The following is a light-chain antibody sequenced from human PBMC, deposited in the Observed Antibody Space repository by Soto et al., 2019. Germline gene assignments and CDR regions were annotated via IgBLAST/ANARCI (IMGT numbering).Light chain of an antibody. CDR3: QQSYRFPRT. V-gene: IGKV1-39*01. Sequence: DVQMTQSPSSLSASVGDSLTLTCRASQTVTSYLNWYQQKRGKALKLLIYAASTLQSGVPSMFSGSGSATEFTITIISLQPEDFATYYCQQSYRFPRTFGRGTKVEVK. CDR1: QTVTSY. CDR2: AAS. J-gene: IGKJ1*01.